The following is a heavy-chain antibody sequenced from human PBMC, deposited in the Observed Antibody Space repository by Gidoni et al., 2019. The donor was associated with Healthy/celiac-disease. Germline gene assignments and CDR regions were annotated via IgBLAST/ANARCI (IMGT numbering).Heavy chain of an antibody. D-gene: IGHD6-13*01. Sequence: QVQLVQSGAEVKKPGASVKVSCKASGYPFTSYAINWVRQATGQGLEWMGWMNPNSGNTGYAQKFQGRVTMTRNTSISTAYMELSSLRSEDTAVYYCAVTIIAAAGFGFDPWGQGTLVTVSS. CDR1: GYPFTSYA. V-gene: IGHV1-8*01. CDR2: MNPNSGNT. J-gene: IGHJ5*02. CDR3: AVTIIAAAGFGFDP.